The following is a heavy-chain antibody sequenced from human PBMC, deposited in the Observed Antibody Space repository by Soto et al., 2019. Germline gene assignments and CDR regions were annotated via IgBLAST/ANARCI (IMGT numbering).Heavy chain of an antibody. CDR3: ASQGQLVRVIYYYGMDV. Sequence: ASVKVSCKASGYTFTGYYMHWVRRAPGQGLEWMGWINPNSGGTNYAQKFQGRVTMTRDTSISTAYMELSRLRSDDTAVYYCASQGQLVRVIYYYGMDVWGQGTTVTVSS. CDR2: INPNSGGT. D-gene: IGHD6-6*01. J-gene: IGHJ6*02. V-gene: IGHV1-2*02. CDR1: GYTFTGYY.